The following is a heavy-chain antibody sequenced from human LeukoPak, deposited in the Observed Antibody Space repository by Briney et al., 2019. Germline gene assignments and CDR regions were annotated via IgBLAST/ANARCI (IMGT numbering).Heavy chain of an antibody. V-gene: IGHV4-59*01. CDR2: THNSGST. J-gene: IGHJ3*01. CDR1: GGAISNYY. Sequence: SETLSLTCTVSGGAISNYYWSWIRQPPGKGLEWIGYTHNSGSTNYNSSLKSRVTISVDTSKYQFSLNLNSVTAADTAVYYCAREKRIAVAGRDVFDVWGQGTMVTVSS. CDR3: AREKRIAVAGRDVFDV. D-gene: IGHD6-13*01.